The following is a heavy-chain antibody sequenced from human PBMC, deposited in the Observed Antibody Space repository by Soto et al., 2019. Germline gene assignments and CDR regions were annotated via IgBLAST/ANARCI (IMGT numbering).Heavy chain of an antibody. D-gene: IGHD2-21*02. CDR1: GNTFTNYY. CDR3: ARGGHVVVVTAAFDY. V-gene: IGHV1-46*01. CDR2: INPSGGHT. Sequence: QVQLMQSGAEVKKPGASVKVSCKASGNTFTNYYIHWVRQAPGQGLEWMGTINPSGGHTTYAQKFLGRVTTSXXXSXXTLSMELTSLRSEDTAVYYCARGGHVVVVTAAFDYWGQGTLVTVSS. J-gene: IGHJ4*02.